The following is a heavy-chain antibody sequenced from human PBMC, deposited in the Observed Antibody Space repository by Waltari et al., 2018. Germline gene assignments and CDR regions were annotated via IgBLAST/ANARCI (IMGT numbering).Heavy chain of an antibody. V-gene: IGHV1-69-2*01. D-gene: IGHD6-19*01. CDR2: VDPEDGET. CDR3: VRDKQWLVSEYFQH. CDR1: GYTFTDYY. J-gene: IGHJ1*01. Sequence: EVQLVQSGAEVKKPGATVKISCKASGYTFTDYYMHWVQQAPGKGLEWMGRVDPEDGETIYAEKFQGRVTITADTSTDTAYMELSSLRSEDTAVYYCVRDKQWLVSEYFQHWGQGTLVTVSS.